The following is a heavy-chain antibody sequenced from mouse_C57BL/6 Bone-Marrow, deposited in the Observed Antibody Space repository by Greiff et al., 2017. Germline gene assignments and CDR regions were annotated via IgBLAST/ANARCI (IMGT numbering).Heavy chain of an antibody. CDR1: GYTFTTYP. V-gene: IGHV1-47*01. CDR3: ARGLYYGSRPWYFDV. D-gene: IGHD1-1*01. CDR2: FHPYNDDT. Sequence: VHLVESGAELVKPGASVTLSCKASGYTFTTYPIEWMKQNHGKSLEWIGNFHPYNDDTKYNEKFKGKATLTVDKSSSTVYLELSRLTSDDSAVYYCARGLYYGSRPWYFDVWGTGTTVTVAS. J-gene: IGHJ1*03.